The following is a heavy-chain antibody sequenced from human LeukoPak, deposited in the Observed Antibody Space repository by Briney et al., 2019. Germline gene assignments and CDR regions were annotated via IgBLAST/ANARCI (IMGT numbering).Heavy chain of an antibody. Sequence: SETLSLTCTVSGGSSSSNYWSWIRQPPGKGLEWIGYIYYSGSTNYNPSLRRRVTISVDTSRNQFSLQLNSVTAADTAVYYCARTPACPPYYYMDVWGKGTTVTVSS. V-gene: IGHV4-59*01. CDR2: IYYSGST. CDR3: ARTPACPPYYYMDV. CDR1: GGSSSSNY. J-gene: IGHJ6*03.